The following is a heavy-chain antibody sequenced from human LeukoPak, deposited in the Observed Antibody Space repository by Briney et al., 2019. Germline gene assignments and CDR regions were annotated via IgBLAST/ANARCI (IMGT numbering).Heavy chain of an antibody. CDR3: ARGYPTLGYCSGGSCYRRINWFDP. V-gene: IGHV4-34*01. J-gene: IGHJ5*02. Sequence: SETLSLTCAVYGGSFSGYYWSWIRQPPGKGLEWIGEINHSGSTNYNPSLKSRVTISVDTSKNQFSLKLSSATAADTAVYYCARGYPTLGYCSGGSCYRRINWFDPWGQGTLVTVSS. D-gene: IGHD2-15*01. CDR2: INHSGST. CDR1: GGSFSGYY.